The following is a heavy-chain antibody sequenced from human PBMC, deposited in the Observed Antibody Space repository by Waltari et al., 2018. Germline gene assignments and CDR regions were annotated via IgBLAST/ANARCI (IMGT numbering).Heavy chain of an antibody. CDR3: ARHSSLIAAPDYYYYGMDV. Sequence: QLQLQESGPGLVKPSETLSLTCTVSGGSISSSSYYWGWIRQPPGKGLEWIGSIYYSGTTYYNPSLKSRVTISVDTSKNQFSLKLSSVTAADTAVYYCARHSSLIAAPDYYYYGMDVWGQGTTVTVSS. CDR1: GGSISSSSYY. J-gene: IGHJ6*02. D-gene: IGHD6-13*01. CDR2: IYYSGTT. V-gene: IGHV4-39*01.